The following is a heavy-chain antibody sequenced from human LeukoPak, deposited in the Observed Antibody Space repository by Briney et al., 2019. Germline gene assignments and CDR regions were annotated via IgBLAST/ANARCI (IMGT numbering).Heavy chain of an antibody. CDR2: ISAYNGNT. J-gene: IGHJ4*02. D-gene: IGHD3-10*01. CDR3: GSGSYYEGFDY. CDR1: GYTFTSYG. V-gene: IGHV1-18*01. Sequence: ASVKVSCKASGYTFTSYGISWVRQAPGQGLEWMGWISAYNGNTNYAQKLQGRVTMTTDTSTSTAYMELSSLRSEDTAVYYCGSGSYYEGFDYWGQGTLVTVSS.